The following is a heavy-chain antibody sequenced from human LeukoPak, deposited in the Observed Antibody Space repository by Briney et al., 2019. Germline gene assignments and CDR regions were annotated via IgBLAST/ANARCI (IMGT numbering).Heavy chain of an antibody. J-gene: IGHJ4*02. D-gene: IGHD5-18*01. Sequence: GGSLRLSCAASGFTFSNYAMSWIRQAPGKGLEGVSGISGGGDSTYYADSVKGRFTISRDNSKNTLYLQMNSLRVEDTAVYYCARDTWIQVWLPDYWGQGSLVTVSS. V-gene: IGHV3-23*01. CDR3: ARDTWIQVWLPDY. CDR2: ISGGGDST. CDR1: GFTFSNYA.